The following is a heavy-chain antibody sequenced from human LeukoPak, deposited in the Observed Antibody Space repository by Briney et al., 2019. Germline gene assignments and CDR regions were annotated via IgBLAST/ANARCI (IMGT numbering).Heavy chain of an antibody. D-gene: IGHD3-22*01. CDR3: VRQTSSGYYSDAFDI. J-gene: IGHJ3*02. V-gene: IGHV5-51*01. CDR1: GYSFTSYW. Sequence: GESLKISCKGSGYSFTSYWIGWVRQMPGKGLEWMGIIYPGDFETRYSPSFQGQVTISADKSISTAYLQWSSLKASDTAMYYCVRQTSSGYYSDAFDIWGQGTMVTVSS. CDR2: IYPGDFET.